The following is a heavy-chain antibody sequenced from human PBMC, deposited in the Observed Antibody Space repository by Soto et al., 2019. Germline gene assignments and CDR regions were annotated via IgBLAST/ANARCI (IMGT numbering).Heavy chain of an antibody. CDR3: ARELLVVVVVAATPKGMDV. CDR2: INPSGGST. D-gene: IGHD2-15*01. J-gene: IGHJ6*02. CDR1: GYTFTSYY. V-gene: IGHV1-46*01. Sequence: GASVKVSCKASGYTFTSYYMHWVRQAPGQGLEWMGIINPSGGSTSYAQKFQGRVTMTRDTSTSTVYMELSSLRSEDTAVYYCARELLVVVVVAATPKGMDVWGQGTTVTAP.